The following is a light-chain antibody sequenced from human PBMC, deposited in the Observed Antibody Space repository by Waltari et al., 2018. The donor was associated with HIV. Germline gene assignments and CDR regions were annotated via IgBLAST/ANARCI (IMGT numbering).Light chain of an antibody. CDR1: SSDVGSYNL. Sequence: QSALTQPASVSGSPGQSITIPCTGTSSDVGSYNLVSLSQQHPGKAPKPRIYEVSKRPSGVSNRFSGSKSGNTASLTISGLQAGDEADYYCCSYAGSSTSFYVFGTGTKVTVL. J-gene: IGLJ1*01. CDR3: CSYAGSSTSFYV. CDR2: EVS. V-gene: IGLV2-23*02.